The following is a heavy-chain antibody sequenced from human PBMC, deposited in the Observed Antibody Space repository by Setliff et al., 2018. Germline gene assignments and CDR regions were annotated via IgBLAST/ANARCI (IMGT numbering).Heavy chain of an antibody. CDR2: IYYSGST. V-gene: IGHV4-31*11. J-gene: IGHJ2*01. CDR3: ARSRTIAVKGGVFAV. Sequence: SETLSLTCAVSGFPISRDGYYWSWIRQYPGKGLEWIGYIYYSGSTYYNPSLKSRVTISLDTSENQFSLELTSVTAADTAVYYCARSRTIAVKGGVFAVWGRGTLVTVSS. D-gene: IGHD6-19*01. CDR1: GFPISRDGYY.